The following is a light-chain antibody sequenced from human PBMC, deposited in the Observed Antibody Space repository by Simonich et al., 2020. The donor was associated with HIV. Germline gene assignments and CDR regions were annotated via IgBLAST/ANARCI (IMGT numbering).Light chain of an antibody. CDR2: ATS. CDR3: SSYTSSSTLV. Sequence: QTVVTQEPSLTVSPGGTVTLTCASSTGAVTSGYYPNWFQQKPGQEPRPLIYATSNKYSLTPARFSGSLLGGKAALTLSGVQPEDEADYYCSSYTSSSTLVFGTGTKVTVL. V-gene: IGLV7-43*01. CDR1: TGAVTSGYY. J-gene: IGLJ1*01.